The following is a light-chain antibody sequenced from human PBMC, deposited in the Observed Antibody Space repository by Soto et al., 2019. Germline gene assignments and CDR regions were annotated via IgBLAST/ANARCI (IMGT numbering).Light chain of an antibody. CDR3: QTWGTGIRV. CDR2: VNSDGSH. CDR1: SGHSSYA. Sequence: QPVLTQSPSASASLGASVKLTCTVSSGHSSYAIAWHQQQPEKGPRYLMKVNSDGSHSKGDGIPDRFSGSSSGAERYLTISSLQSEDEADYYCQTWGTGIRVFGGGTKLTVL. J-gene: IGLJ2*01. V-gene: IGLV4-69*01.